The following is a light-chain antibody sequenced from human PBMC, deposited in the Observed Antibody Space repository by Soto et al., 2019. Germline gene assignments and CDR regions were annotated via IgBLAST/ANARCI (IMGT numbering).Light chain of an antibody. CDR3: QQYNSYSWT. V-gene: IGKV1-5*03. Sequence: DIQMTQSPSTLPASVGDSVTITCRADQSISTWLAWYQQKPGKAPNLLIYKASSLESGVPSRFSGSGSGTEFTLTISSLQPDDFATYYCQQYNSYSWTFGQGTKVDIK. J-gene: IGKJ1*01. CDR1: QSISTW. CDR2: KAS.